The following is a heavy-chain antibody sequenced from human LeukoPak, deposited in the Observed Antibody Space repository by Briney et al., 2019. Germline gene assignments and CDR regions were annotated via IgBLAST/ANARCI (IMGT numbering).Heavy chain of an antibody. V-gene: IGHV1-69*05. D-gene: IGHD1-26*01. CDR1: GGTFSSYA. CDR3: ARRYSGSYYYFDY. Sequence: ASVKVSCKASGGTFSSYAISWVRQAPGQGLEWMGGIIPIFGTANYAQKFQGRVTITTDESTSTAYMELSSLRSEDAAVYYCARRYSGSYYYFDYWGRGTLVTVSS. CDR2: IIPIFGTA. J-gene: IGHJ4*02.